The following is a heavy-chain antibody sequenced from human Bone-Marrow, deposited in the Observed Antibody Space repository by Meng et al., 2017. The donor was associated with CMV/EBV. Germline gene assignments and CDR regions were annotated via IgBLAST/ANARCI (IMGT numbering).Heavy chain of an antibody. D-gene: IGHD3-10*01. Sequence: GEPLKIPCAASGFMFSGSVIHWVRQASGKGLEWVGRIRSKANSYATTYGVSVTGRFIISRDDSRNTAYLQMNSLKTEDTAVYYCTRQTNIRSQLVGGYYDYAVAVWGQGHTVTVSS. CDR2: IRSKANSYAT. CDR1: GFMFSGSV. V-gene: IGHV3-73*01. CDR3: TRQTNIRSQLVGGYYDYAVAV. J-gene: IGHJ6*02.